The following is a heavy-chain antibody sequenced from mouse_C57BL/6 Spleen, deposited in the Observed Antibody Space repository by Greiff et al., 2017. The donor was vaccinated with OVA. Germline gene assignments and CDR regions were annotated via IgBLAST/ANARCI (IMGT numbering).Heavy chain of an antibody. CDR1: GYSFTDYN. Sequence: EVQLQQSGPELVKPGASVKISCKASGYSFTDYNMNWVKQSNGKSLEWIGVINPNYGTTSYNQKFKGKATLTVDQSSSTAYMQLNSLTSEDSAVYYCARLLYYGYDVPYWYFDVWGTGTTVTVSS. D-gene: IGHD2-2*01. V-gene: IGHV1-39*01. CDR3: ARLLYYGYDVPYWYFDV. CDR2: INPNYGTT. J-gene: IGHJ1*03.